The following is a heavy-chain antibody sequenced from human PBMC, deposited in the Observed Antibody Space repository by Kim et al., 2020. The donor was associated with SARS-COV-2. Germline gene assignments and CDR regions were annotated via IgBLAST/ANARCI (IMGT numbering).Heavy chain of an antibody. V-gene: IGHV4-39*01. Sequence: SETLSLTCTVSGGSISSSSYYWGWIRQPPGKGLEWIGSIYYSGSTYYNPSLKSRVTISVDTSKNQFSLKLSSVTAADTAVYYCARHPKGITIFGVVRRGGYFDYWGQGTLVTVSS. CDR3: ARHPKGITIFGVVRRGGYFDY. CDR1: GGSISSSSYY. J-gene: IGHJ4*02. D-gene: IGHD3-3*01. CDR2: IYYSGST.